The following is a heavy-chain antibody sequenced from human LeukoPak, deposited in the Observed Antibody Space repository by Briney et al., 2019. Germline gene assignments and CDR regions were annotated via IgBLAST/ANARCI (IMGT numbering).Heavy chain of an antibody. J-gene: IGHJ4*02. CDR3: ARDSNQDYGGNSADH. V-gene: IGHV1-2*02. D-gene: IGHD4-23*01. CDR2: INPNSGGT. CDR1: GYSFTGYH. Sequence: ASVKVSCKTYGYSFTGYHIHWERQAPGQGLEWMGWINPNSGGTNFAQKFPARVTLTRDTSISTVYMELSSLRSDDTAIYYCARDSNQDYGGNSADHWGQGTLVTVSS.